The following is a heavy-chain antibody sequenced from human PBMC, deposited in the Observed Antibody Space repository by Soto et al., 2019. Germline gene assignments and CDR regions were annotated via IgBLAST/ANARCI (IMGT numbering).Heavy chain of an antibody. CDR2: IYSGGGT. D-gene: IGHD2-2*01. CDR3: GIDIVCSSSSCQRDNFHI. Sequence: QLVASGGGLIQPGESLTLSCEASGFSVTNNYMYWVRQAPGKGLEWVSLIYSGGGTHYADFVNGRFIISRDNSKNPVHLQMDKWRAEDTAIYYCGIDIVCSSSSCQRDNFHIWGRGTLVTVSP. V-gene: IGHV3-53*01. J-gene: IGHJ3*02. CDR1: GFSVTNNY.